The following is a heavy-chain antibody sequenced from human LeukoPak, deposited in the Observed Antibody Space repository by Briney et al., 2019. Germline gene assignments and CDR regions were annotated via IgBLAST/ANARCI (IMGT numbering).Heavy chain of an antibody. CDR2: ISSSSSYI. CDR1: GFTFSSYS. Sequence: GGSLRLSCAASGFTFSSYSMNWVRQAPGKGLEWVSSISSSSSYIYYADSVKGRFTISRDNAKNSLYLQMNSLRAEDTAVYYCARGTTGYSSGWLIDYWGQGTLVTVSS. J-gene: IGHJ4*02. CDR3: ARGTTGYSSGWLIDY. V-gene: IGHV3-21*01. D-gene: IGHD6-19*01.